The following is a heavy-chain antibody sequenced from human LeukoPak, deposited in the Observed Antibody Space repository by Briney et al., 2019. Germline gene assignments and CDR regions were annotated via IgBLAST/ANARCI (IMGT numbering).Heavy chain of an antibody. CDR3: ARVVSSSVWVIDY. V-gene: IGHV3-74*01. CDR2: VSTDGRST. D-gene: IGHD6-13*01. J-gene: IGHJ4*02. CDR1: GFTFSGFW. Sequence: GGSLRLSCAASGFTFSGFWTHWVRQAPGKGLVWVSRVSTDGRSTSYADSVKGRFTISRDNAKNTLYLQMNSLTADDTAVYFCARVVSSSVWVIDYWGQGTLVTVSS.